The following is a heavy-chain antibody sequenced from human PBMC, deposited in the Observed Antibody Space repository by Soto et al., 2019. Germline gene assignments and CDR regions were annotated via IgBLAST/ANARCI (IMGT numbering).Heavy chain of an antibody. J-gene: IGHJ6*03. CDR3: ARGRRRGTRHDIGWYYYYYMDV. CDR2: MNPNSGNT. V-gene: IGHV1-8*01. Sequence: GASVKVSCKASGYTFTSYDINWVRQATGQGLEWMGWMNPNSGNTGYAQKFQGRVTMTRNTSISTAYMELSSLRSEDTAVYYCARGRRRGTRHDIGWYYYYYMDVWGKGTSVTVSS. CDR1: GYTFTSYD. D-gene: IGHD3-22*01.